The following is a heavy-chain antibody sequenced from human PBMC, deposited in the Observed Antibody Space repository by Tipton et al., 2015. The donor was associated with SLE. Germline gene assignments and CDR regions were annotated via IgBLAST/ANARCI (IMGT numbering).Heavy chain of an antibody. J-gene: IGHJ5*02. CDR2: IWYDGSNK. V-gene: IGHV3-33*01. CDR1: GFTFSSYG. D-gene: IGHD7-27*01. Sequence: RSLRLSCAASGFTFSSYGMHWVRQAPGKGLEWVAVIWYDGSNKYYADSVKGRFTISRDNAKNSLYLQMNSLRAEDTAVYYCARDLPWGSGWFDPWGQGTLVTVSS. CDR3: ARDLPWGSGWFDP.